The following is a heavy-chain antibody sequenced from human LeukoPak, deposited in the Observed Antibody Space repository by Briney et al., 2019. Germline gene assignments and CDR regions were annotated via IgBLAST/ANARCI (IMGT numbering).Heavy chain of an antibody. D-gene: IGHD4-11*01. CDR2: ISGSSDYI. J-gene: IGHJ5*02. Sequence: PGGSLRLSCAASGFTFRTTTINWFRQAPGKGLEWVSSISGSSDYIYYADSVKGRFTISRDNARNSLYLQMNSLRAEDTAVYYCARIPSNAGFPNWFDPWGQGTLVTVSS. V-gene: IGHV3-21*01. CDR3: ARIPSNAGFPNWFDP. CDR1: GFTFRTTT.